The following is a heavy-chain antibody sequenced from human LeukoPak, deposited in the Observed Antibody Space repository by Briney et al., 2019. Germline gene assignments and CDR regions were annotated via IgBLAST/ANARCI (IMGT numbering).Heavy chain of an antibody. CDR2: IKKTAKGATT. V-gene: IGHV3-15*01. J-gene: IGHJ4*02. CDR3: TTRVVTTNDN. Sequence: GGSLRLSCSASGFTFNKAWMNWVRQAPGKGLEWVGRIKKTAKGATTDYPAPVKGRFTVSRDDSKNTVYLQMNDLKTEDTAIYYCTTRVVTTNDNWGQGTLVTVSS. CDR1: GFTFNKAW. D-gene: IGHD2-21*02.